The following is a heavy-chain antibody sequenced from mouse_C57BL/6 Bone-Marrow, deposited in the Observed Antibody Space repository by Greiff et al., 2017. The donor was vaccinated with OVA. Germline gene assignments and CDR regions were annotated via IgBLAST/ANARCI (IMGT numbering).Heavy chain of an antibody. D-gene: IGHD1-1*01. J-gene: IGHJ3*01. CDR1: GYTFTSYW. Sequence: VQLQQSGTVLARPGASVKMSCKTSGYTFTSYWMHWVKQRPGQGLEWIGAIYPGNSDTSYNQKFKGKAKLTAVTSASTAYKELSSLTNEDSAVYYCTRSGTTVAPFAYWGQGTLVTVSA. CDR3: TRSGTTVAPFAY. V-gene: IGHV1-5*01. CDR2: IYPGNSDT.